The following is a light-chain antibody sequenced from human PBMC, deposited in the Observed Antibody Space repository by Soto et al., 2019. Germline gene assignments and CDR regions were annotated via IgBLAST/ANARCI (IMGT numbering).Light chain of an antibody. CDR3: QQYNNYPYT. Sequence: IQMTQSPSTLSASVGDRVTITCRASQSISSWLAWYQQKPGRAPKLLIYKASTLKSGVPSRFSGSGSGTEFTLTISSLQPDDFATYYCQQYNNYPYTFGQGTKVDIK. J-gene: IGKJ2*01. CDR1: QSISSW. V-gene: IGKV1-5*03. CDR2: KAS.